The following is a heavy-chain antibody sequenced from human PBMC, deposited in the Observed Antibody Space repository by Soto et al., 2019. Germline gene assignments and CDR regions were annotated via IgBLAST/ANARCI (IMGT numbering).Heavy chain of an antibody. J-gene: IGHJ4*02. CDR2: ISYDGSNK. D-gene: IGHD3-22*01. V-gene: IGHV3-30-3*01. CDR1: GFTFSSYA. CDR3: ARETPDSSGPLDY. Sequence: PGGSLRLSCAASGFTFSSYAMHWVRQAPGKGLEWVAVISYDGSNKYYADSVKGRFTISRDNSKNTLYLQMNSLRAEDTAVYYCARETPDSSGPLDYWGQGTLATVSS.